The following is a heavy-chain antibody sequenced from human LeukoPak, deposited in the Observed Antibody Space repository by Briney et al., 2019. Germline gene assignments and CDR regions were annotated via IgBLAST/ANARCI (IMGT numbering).Heavy chain of an antibody. Sequence: GGYLRLSCAASGFTFDDYGMSWVRHDQGKGVEWGYGINWNGGSTVYEDSVKGRFTISRNNAKNSLYLQMNSLRAEDTALYFCARGRYDSSGPYYWGQGTLVTVSS. CDR2: INWNGGST. CDR1: GFTFDDYG. V-gene: IGHV3-20*04. J-gene: IGHJ4*02. CDR3: ARGRYDSSGPYY. D-gene: IGHD3-22*01.